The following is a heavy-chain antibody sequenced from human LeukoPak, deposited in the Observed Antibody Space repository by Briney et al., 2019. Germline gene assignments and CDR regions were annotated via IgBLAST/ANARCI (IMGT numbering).Heavy chain of an antibody. CDR1: GFTVSSNY. CDR3: ARSTAVAGTLGY. CDR2: IYSGGST. J-gene: IGHJ4*02. Sequence: GGSLRLSCAASGFTVSSNYMSWVRQAPGKGLEWVSVIYSGGSTYYADSVKGRFNISRDNSKNTLYLQMNSLRAEDTAVYYCARSTAVAGTLGYWGQGTLVTVSS. D-gene: IGHD6-19*01. V-gene: IGHV3-66*01.